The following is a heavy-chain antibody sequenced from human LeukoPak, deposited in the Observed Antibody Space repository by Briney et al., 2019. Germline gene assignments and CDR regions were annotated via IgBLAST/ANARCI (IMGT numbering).Heavy chain of an antibody. CDR3: ATDRHSYGYFSFGY. CDR2: FDPEDGET. CDR1: GYTLTELS. D-gene: IGHD5-18*01. V-gene: IGHV1-24*01. Sequence: ASVKVSCKVSGYTLTELSMHWVRQAPGKRLEWMGGFDPEDGETIYAQKFQGRVTMTEDTSTDTAYMELSSLRSEDTAVYYCATDRHSYGYFSFGYWGQGTLVTVSS. J-gene: IGHJ4*02.